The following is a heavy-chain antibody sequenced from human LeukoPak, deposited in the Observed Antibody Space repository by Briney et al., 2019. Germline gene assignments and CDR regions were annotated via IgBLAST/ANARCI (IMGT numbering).Heavy chain of an antibody. Sequence: GASVKVSCKASGYTLTSYYMHWVRQAPGQGLEWMGIINPSGGSTSYAQKFQGRVTMTRDMSTSTVYMELSSLRSEDTAVYYCARSRPTGAFNYWGQGTLVTVSS. D-gene: IGHD1-26*01. V-gene: IGHV1-46*01. CDR2: INPSGGST. CDR3: ARSRPTGAFNY. CDR1: GYTLTSYY. J-gene: IGHJ4*02.